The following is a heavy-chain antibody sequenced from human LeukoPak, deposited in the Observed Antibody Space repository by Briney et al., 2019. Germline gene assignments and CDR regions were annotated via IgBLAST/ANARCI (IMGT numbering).Heavy chain of an antibody. V-gene: IGHV3-23*01. CDR3: AKSSDSSGYYYVRELGFDY. Sequence: GGSLRLSCAASGFTFSSYAMNWVRQAPGKGLEWVSAISGSGGITYYADSVKGRFTISRDNSKNTLYLQMNSLRAEDTAVYYCAKSSDSSGYYYVRELGFDYWGQGTLVTVSS. CDR2: ISGSGGIT. CDR1: GFTFSSYA. J-gene: IGHJ4*02. D-gene: IGHD3-22*01.